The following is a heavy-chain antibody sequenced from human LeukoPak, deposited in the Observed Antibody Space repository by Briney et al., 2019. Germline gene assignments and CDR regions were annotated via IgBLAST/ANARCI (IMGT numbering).Heavy chain of an antibody. J-gene: IGHJ4*02. CDR1: GFTFSSYA. D-gene: IGHD3-3*01. CDR3: AKSRYYDFWSGFIPDY. Sequence: PGGSLRLSCAASGFTFSSYAMHWVRQAPGKGLEWVSAISGSGGSTYYADSVKGRFTISRDNSKNTLYLQMNSLRAEDTAVYYCAKSRYYDFWSGFIPDYWGQGTLVTVSS. V-gene: IGHV3-23*01. CDR2: ISGSGGST.